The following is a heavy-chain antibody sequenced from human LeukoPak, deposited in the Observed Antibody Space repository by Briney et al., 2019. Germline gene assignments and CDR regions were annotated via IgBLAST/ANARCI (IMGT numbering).Heavy chain of an antibody. V-gene: IGHV3-7*01. CDR2: INQDGSQE. CDR3: AREVGSPAVRSAFDL. Sequence: GGSLRLSCGASGFTFSSYWMSWVRQAPGKGLEWVANINQDGSQEHYVDSVTGRFTISRDNAKNSLYLQVNSLRDEDTAVYYCAREVGSPAVRSAFDLWGQGTMVTVSS. D-gene: IGHD2-15*01. CDR1: GFTFSSYW. J-gene: IGHJ3*01.